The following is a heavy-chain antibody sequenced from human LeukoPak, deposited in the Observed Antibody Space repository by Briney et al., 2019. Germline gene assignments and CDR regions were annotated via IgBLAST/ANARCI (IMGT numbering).Heavy chain of an antibody. D-gene: IGHD1-14*01. CDR2: LYSDGNT. CDR1: GFTVITND. CDR3: ARGVEPLAANTMAY. V-gene: IGHV3-53*01. Sequence: GGSLRLSCAASGFTVITNDMTWVRQAPGKGLEWVSVLYSDGNTKYADSVQDRFTISRDNSKNTLYLEMNSLSPDDTAVYYCARGVEPLAANTMAYWGQGTLVTVSS. J-gene: IGHJ4*02.